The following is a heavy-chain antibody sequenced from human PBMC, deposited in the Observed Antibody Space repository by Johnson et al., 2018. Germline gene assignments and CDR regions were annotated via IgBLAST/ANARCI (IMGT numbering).Heavy chain of an antibody. J-gene: IGHJ6*02. CDR3: ASAQYSGGWLRARRHYGMDV. CDR1: GFTFDDYA. D-gene: IGHD6-19*01. CDR2: IRWNSGSI. V-gene: IGHV3-9*01. Sequence: EVQLVESGGGLVKPGGSLRLSCAASGFTFDDYAMHWVRQAPGKGLEWVSGIRWNSGSIGYADSVKGRFTISRDNAKNSLYLQMNSLRAEDTAVYYWASAQYSGGWLRARRHYGMDVWGQGTTVTVSS.